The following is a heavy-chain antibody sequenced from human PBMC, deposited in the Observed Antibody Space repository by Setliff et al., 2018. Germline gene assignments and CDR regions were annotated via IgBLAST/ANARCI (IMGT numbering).Heavy chain of an antibody. J-gene: IGHJ5*02. D-gene: IGHD3-10*01. CDR1: GGSFSGYH. CDR2: INHSGST. CDR3: ARGKGSWVLLRWFDP. V-gene: IGHV4-34*01. Sequence: SETLSLTCAVYGGSFSGYHWSWIRQPPGKGLEWIGEINHSGSTNYNPSLKSRVTISVDTSKNQFSLKLSSVTAADTAVYYCARGKGSWVLLRWFDPWGQGTLVTVSS.